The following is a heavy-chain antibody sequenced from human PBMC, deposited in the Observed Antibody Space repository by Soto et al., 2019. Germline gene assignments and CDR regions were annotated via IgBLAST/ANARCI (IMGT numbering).Heavy chain of an antibody. J-gene: IGHJ4*01. Sequence: PGGSLRLFCGGSELTVSSPYSHGVSWVRQTRGKGPEWDSTSSSNGANTHYAESGKGRFTISKDDYRNTEKLHLISLGAQDTAKYFCVSCVSAHFDYWGHATPVTVSS. D-gene: IGHD2-21*01. CDR2: SSSNGANT. CDR3: VSCVSAHFDY. CDR1: ELTVSSPYSHG. V-gene: IGHV3-23*01.